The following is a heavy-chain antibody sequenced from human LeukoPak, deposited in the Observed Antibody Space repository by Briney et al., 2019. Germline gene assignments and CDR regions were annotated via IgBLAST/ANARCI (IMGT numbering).Heavy chain of an antibody. CDR1: GFTFSSYS. V-gene: IGHV3-7*01. D-gene: IGHD2-2*01. CDR3: GRAMHN. J-gene: IGHJ4*02. CDR2: IKQDGSQK. Sequence: PGGSLRLSCAASGFTFSSYSMNWVRQAPGKGLEWVANIKQDGSQKNYVNSVKGRFTISRDNAKNSLYLQMNSLRAEDTAVYYCGRAMHNWGQGTLVTVSS.